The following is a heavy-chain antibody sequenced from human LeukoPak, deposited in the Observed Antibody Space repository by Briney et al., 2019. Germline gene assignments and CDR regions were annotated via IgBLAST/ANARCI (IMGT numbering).Heavy chain of an antibody. V-gene: IGHV1-2*02. J-gene: IGHJ6*02. CDR1: GYTFTGYG. CDR2: INPNSGGT. CDR3: ARDTLELRGYYYGMDV. Sequence: ASVKVSCKASGYTFTGYGISWVRQAPGQGLEWMGWINPNSGGTNYAQKFQGRVTMTRDTSISTAYMELSRLRSDDTAVYYCARDTLELRGYYYGMDVWGQGTTVTVSS. D-gene: IGHD1-7*01.